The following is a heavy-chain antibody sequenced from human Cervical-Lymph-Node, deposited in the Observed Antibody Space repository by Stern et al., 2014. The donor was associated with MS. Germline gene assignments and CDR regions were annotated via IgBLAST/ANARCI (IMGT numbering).Heavy chain of an antibody. D-gene: IGHD6-13*01. J-gene: IGHJ4*02. CDR1: GGSFSGYY. Sequence: QVQLQQWGAGLLKPSETLSLTCAVYGGSFSGYYWSWIRQPPGKGLEWIGEINHSGSTNYNPSLKSRVTISVDTSKNQFSLKLSSVTAADTAVYYCARGSRRLDRGHFDYWGQGTLVTVSS. CDR3: ARGSRRLDRGHFDY. V-gene: IGHV4-34*01. CDR2: INHSGST.